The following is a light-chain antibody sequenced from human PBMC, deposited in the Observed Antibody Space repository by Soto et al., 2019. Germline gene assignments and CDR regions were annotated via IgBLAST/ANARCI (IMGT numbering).Light chain of an antibody. CDR3: QQSYSTPLT. J-gene: IGKJ4*01. Sequence: DIQMTQSPSSLSASVGDRVTITCRTSQSIDNYLNWYQQKPGKAPKLLMFAASTLQSGVPSRFSGSGSETDFTLTISSLQPEDFATYYCQQSYSTPLTSGGGTEVDIK. V-gene: IGKV1-39*01. CDR2: AAS. CDR1: QSIDNY.